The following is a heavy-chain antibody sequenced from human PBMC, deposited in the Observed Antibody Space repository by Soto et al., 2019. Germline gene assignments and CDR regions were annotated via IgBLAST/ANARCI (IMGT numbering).Heavy chain of an antibody. D-gene: IGHD2-2*01. CDR1: GLTFSSYW. J-gene: IGHJ4*02. CDR3: FVPAASDY. CDR2: IKQDGSEK. V-gene: IGHV3-7*01. Sequence: PGGSLRLSCAASGLTFSSYWMSWVRLAPGKGLEWVANIKQDGSEKYYVDSVKGRFTISRDNAKNSLYLQMNSLRAEDTAVYYCFVPAASDYWGQGTLVTVSS.